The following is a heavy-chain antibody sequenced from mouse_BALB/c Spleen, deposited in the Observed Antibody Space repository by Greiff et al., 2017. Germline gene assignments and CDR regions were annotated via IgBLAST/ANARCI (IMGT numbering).Heavy chain of an antibody. D-gene: IGHD2-4*01. Sequence: EVKVEESGGGLVQPGGSMKLSCVASGFTFSNYWMNWVRQSPEKGLEWVAEIRLKSNNYATHYAESVKGRFTISRDDSKSSVYLQMNNLRAEDTGIYYCTRGDYEGLDYWGQGTTLTVSS. CDR2: IRLKSNNYAT. V-gene: IGHV6-6*02. CDR1: GFTFSNYW. CDR3: TRGDYEGLDY. J-gene: IGHJ2*01.